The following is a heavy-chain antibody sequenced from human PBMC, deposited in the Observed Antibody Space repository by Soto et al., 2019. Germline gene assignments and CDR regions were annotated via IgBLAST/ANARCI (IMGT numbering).Heavy chain of an antibody. V-gene: IGHV4-39*01. J-gene: IGHJ4*02. CDR1: GDSISSRSYY. D-gene: IGHD2-21*02. Sequence: SETLSLTCTVTGDSISSRSYYWGWIRQPPGKGLEWIGSIYYSGSTYNNPSLRSRVSMSIDTSKDQFSLKLKSVTAADTALYFCARQRTSVVTQACFDVWGPGPLVTVSS. CDR3: ARQRTSVVTQACFDV. CDR2: IYYSGST.